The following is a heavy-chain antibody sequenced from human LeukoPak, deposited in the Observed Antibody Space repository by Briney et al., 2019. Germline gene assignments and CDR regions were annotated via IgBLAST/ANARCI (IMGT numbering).Heavy chain of an antibody. Sequence: SETLSLTCTVSGGXISSSSYYWGWIRQPPGKGLEWIGSIYYSGSTYYNPSLRSRVTISVDTSKNQFSLKLSSVTAADTAVYYCARHLASSWPYDYWGQGTLVTVPS. CDR2: IYYSGST. D-gene: IGHD6-13*01. CDR1: GGXISSSSYY. J-gene: IGHJ4*02. CDR3: ARHLASSWPYDY. V-gene: IGHV4-39*01.